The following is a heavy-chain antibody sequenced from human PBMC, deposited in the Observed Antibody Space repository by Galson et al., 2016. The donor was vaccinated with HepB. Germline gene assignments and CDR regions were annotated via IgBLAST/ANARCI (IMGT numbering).Heavy chain of an antibody. V-gene: IGHV4-61*02. Sequence: TLSLTCTVSGVSITERTSYWTWIRQPAGKALEWIGRVYARGSSNSNPSLKSRVTISVDTSKNQFSLRLTSVTAADTAVYYCAREGLPGIDHWGQGTLVTVSS. CDR1: GVSITERTSY. J-gene: IGHJ4*02. D-gene: IGHD2-21*02. CDR3: AREGLPGIDH. CDR2: VYARGSS.